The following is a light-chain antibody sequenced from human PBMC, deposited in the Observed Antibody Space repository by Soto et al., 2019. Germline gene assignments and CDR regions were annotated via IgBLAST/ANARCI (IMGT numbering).Light chain of an antibody. CDR2: GAS. Sequence: EIVLTQSPGTLSLSPGERATLSCRASQSVSSNYLAWYQQKPGQAPRLLLFGASSRASGVPDRFSGSGSGTDFTLTIARREPEVFVVFNCQQKGRSPPGFGKGTK. CDR1: QSVSSNY. V-gene: IGKV3-20*01. J-gene: IGKJ1*01. CDR3: QQKGRSPPG.